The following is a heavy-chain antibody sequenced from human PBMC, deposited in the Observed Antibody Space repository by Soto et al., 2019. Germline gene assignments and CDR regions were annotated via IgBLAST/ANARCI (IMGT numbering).Heavy chain of an antibody. Sequence: ASVKVSCKASGYSFITSYYMHWVRQAPGQGLEWMGIINPTGSMTKYSQRFQGRLTMTGDTSTSTDYMELTTLTSEDTAVYFCARDTGYDHDAFDIWGQGTMVTVSS. D-gene: IGHD5-12*01. J-gene: IGHJ3*02. CDR3: ARDTGYDHDAFDI. CDR2: INPTGSMT. V-gene: IGHV1-46*01. CDR1: GYSFITSYY.